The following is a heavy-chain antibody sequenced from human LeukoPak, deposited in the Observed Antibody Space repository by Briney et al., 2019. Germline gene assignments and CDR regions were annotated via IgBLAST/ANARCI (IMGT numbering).Heavy chain of an antibody. CDR1: GFTSSSYW. V-gene: IGHV3-7*01. CDR2: IKQDGSEN. Sequence: GGSLRLSCAASGFTSSSYWMSWVRQAPGKGLEWVANIKQDGSENYYVDSVKGRFTISRDNAKNSLYLQMNSLRAEDTAVYYCARPAATYAFDIWGQGTMVTVSS. D-gene: IGHD6-13*01. J-gene: IGHJ3*02. CDR3: ARPAATYAFDI.